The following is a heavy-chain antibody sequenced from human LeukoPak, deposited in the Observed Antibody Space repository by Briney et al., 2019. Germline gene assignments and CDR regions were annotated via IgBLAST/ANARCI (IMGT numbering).Heavy chain of an antibody. CDR2: INPNSGDT. J-gene: IGHJ4*02. CDR1: GYTFTGYH. V-gene: IGHV1-2*06. D-gene: IGHD2-2*01. CDR3: ARDYCSSTSCLFDY. Sequence: GASVKVSCKTSGYTFTGYHMHWVRQAPGQGLEWMGRINPNSGDTNYAQKFQGRVTMTRDTSISTAYMELSRLTSDDTAMYYRARDYCSSTSCLFDYWGQGTLVTVSS.